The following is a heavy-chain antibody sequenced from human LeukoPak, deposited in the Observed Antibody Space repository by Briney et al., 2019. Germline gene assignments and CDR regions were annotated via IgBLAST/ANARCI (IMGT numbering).Heavy chain of an antibody. CDR2: ISSSGRNI. V-gene: IGHV3-21*05. J-gene: IGHJ3*02. CDR3: AKAPGLDAFDI. CDR1: GFRFSNYD. Sequence: GGSLRLSCAASGFRFSNYDMNWVRQAPGKGPEWISYISSSGRNIYYADSVKGRFTISRDNSRNSLSLQMNNLRAEDTAVYYCAKAPGLDAFDIWGQGTMVTVSS.